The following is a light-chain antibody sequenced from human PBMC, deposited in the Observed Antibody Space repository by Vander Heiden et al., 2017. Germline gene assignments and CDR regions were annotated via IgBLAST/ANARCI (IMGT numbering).Light chain of an antibody. V-gene: IGKV1-33*01. CDR1: QDIRKY. CDR2: DVS. Sequence: DIQLTQSPSSLSASVGDRVTITCYASQDIRKYLNWYQQKPGQAPNLLIFDVSNLKAGVPSRFSGSGSGTDFAFTISSLQPEDIATYYCQQYDNVLITFGPGTKVEIK. CDR3: QQYDNVLIT. J-gene: IGKJ3*01.